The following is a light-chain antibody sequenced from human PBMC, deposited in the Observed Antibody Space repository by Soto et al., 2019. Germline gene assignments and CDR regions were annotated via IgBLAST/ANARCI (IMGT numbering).Light chain of an antibody. CDR1: SSNIETNT. V-gene: IGLV1-44*01. Sequence: QAVVTQPPSASGTPGQRVTLSCSGSSSNIETNTVSWYQQLPGTAPKLLIYTNNQRPSGVPDRFSGSKSGTSASLAISGLQSEDEADYYCAAWDDSLNGWVFGGGTKVTVL. CDR3: AAWDDSLNGWV. CDR2: TNN. J-gene: IGLJ3*02.